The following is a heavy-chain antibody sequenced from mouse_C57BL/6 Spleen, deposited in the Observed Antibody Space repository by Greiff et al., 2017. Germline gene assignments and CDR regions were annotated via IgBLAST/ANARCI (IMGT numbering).Heavy chain of an antibody. D-gene: IGHD2-2*01. CDR3: ARWLRRDYYAMDY. CDR1: GSTFTSYW. V-gene: IGHV1-50*01. J-gene: IGHJ4*01. CDR2: IDPSDSYT. Sequence: QVQLQQPGAELVKPGASVKLSCKASGSTFTSYWMPWVKQRPGQGLEWIGEIDPSDSYTNYNQKFKGKATLTVDTSSSTAYMQLSSLTSEYSAVYYCARWLRRDYYAMDYWGQGTSVTVSS.